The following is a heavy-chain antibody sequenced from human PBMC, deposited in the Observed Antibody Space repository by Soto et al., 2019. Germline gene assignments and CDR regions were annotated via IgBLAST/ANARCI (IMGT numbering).Heavy chain of an antibody. D-gene: IGHD3-3*01. CDR1: GDSIDRYY. V-gene: IGHV4-59*01. CDR2: IYYSVNT. J-gene: IGHJ5*02. Sequence: XATLSLTCSVSGDSIDRYYWTWIRQPPGKGLEWIGYIYYSVNTNYNPSLKSRVTISVDTSKNQFSLKLSSVTAADTAVYYCARDRGITIFGVVKGWFDPWGQGTLVTVSS. CDR3: ARDRGITIFGVVKGWFDP.